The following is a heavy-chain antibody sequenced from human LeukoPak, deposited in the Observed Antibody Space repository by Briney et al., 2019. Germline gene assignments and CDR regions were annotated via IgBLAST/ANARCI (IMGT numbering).Heavy chain of an antibody. Sequence: GASVKVSCKASGYTFTSYGISWVRQAPGQGLEWMGWISAYNGNTNYAQKLQGRVAMTTDTSTSTAYMELRSLRSDDTAVYYCARAAVAMVRGEPIDYWGQGTLSPSPQ. CDR1: GYTFTSYG. CDR3: ARAAVAMVRGEPIDY. CDR2: ISAYNGNT. V-gene: IGHV1-18*01. D-gene: IGHD3-10*01. J-gene: IGHJ4*02.